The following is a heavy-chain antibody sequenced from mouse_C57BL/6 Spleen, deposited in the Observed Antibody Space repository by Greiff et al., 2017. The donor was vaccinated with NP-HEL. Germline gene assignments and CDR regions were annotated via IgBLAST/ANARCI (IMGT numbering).Heavy chain of an antibody. V-gene: IGHV1-69*01. CDR2: IDPSDSYT. Sequence: QVQLQQPGAELVMPGASVKLSCKASGYTFTSYWMHWVKQRPGQGLEWIGEIDPSDSYTNYNQKFKGKSTLTVDKSSSTAYMQLSSLTSEDSAVYYCARLGGGFAYWGQGTLVTVSA. CDR1: GYTFTSYW. J-gene: IGHJ3*01. CDR3: ARLGGGFAY.